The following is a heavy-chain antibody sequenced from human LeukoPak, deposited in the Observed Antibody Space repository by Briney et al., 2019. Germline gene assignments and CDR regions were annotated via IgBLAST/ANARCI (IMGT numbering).Heavy chain of an antibody. D-gene: IGHD3-10*01. CDR2: IYTSGST. CDR1: GGSISSYY. Sequence: SETLSLTCTVSGGSISSYYWSWIRQPAGKGLEWIGRIYTSGSTNYNPSLKSRVTMSVDTSKNQFSLKLSSVTAADTAVYYCARDQLLAGYGSASYYTSYYYGMDVWGQGTTVTVSS. CDR3: ARDQLLAGYGSASYYTSYYYGMDV. V-gene: IGHV4-4*07. J-gene: IGHJ6*02.